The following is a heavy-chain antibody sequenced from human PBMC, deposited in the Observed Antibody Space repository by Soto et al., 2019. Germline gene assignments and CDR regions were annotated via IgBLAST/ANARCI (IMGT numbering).Heavy chain of an antibody. CDR1: GGSISSGGYS. V-gene: IGHV4-30-2*01. CDR3: ARSPIRRELSLGFFDY. D-gene: IGHD3-16*02. J-gene: IGHJ4*02. Sequence: PSETLSLTCAVSGGSISSGGYSWSWIRQPPGKGLEWIGYIYHSGSTYYNPSLKSRVTISADRSKNQFSLKLSSVTAADTAVYYCARSPIRRELSLGFFDYWGQGTLVTVSS. CDR2: IYHSGST.